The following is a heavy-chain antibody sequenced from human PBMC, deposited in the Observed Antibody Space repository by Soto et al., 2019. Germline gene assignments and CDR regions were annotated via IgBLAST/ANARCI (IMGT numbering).Heavy chain of an antibody. CDR1: GFTFRSYW. J-gene: IGHJ4*02. V-gene: IGHV3-74*01. CDR3: TREVATVPDY. CDR2: ISSDGSIT. D-gene: IGHD6-13*01. Sequence: EVQLVESGGGLVQPGGSLRLSCAASGFTFRSYWMHWVRQAPGKGLVWVSRISSDGSITNYADSVKGRFTISRDNAKNTLFLQMNSLRAEDTAVYYCTREVATVPDYWGQGTLVTVSS.